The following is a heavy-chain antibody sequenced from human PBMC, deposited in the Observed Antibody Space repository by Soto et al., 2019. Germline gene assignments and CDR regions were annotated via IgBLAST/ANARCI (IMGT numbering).Heavy chain of an antibody. CDR1: GASTVSHYH. Sequence: SETLSLTCSVSGASTVSHYHWTWIRQPPGKGLEWMGYIFNSGTTFYNPSLTSRLSISMDTSGNHFSLELRSVTAADTAVYYCALALGPTTGLDYWGQGTMVTVS. V-gene: IGHV4-31*02. CDR3: ALALGPTTGLDY. J-gene: IGHJ4*02. CDR2: IFNSGTT. D-gene: IGHD1-26*01.